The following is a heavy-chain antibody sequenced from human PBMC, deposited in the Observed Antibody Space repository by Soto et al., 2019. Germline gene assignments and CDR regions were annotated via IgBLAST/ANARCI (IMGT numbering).Heavy chain of an antibody. J-gene: IGHJ3*02. Sequence: QVQLVESGGGVVQPGRSLRLSCAASGFTFSSYAMHWVRQAPGKGLEWVAVISYDGSNKYYADSVKGRFTISRDNSKNTLYLQMNSLRAEDTAVYYCASWGPHDALDIWGQGTIITVSP. CDR2: ISYDGSNK. D-gene: IGHD3-16*01. CDR3: ASWGPHDALDI. CDR1: GFTFSSYA. V-gene: IGHV3-30-3*01.